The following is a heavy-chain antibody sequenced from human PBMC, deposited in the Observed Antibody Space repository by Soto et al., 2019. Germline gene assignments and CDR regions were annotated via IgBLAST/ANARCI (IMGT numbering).Heavy chain of an antibody. Sequence: QVQLVQSGAEVKKPGSSVKVSCKASGGTFSSYAISWVRQAPGQGLEWMGGIIPIFGTANYAQKFQGRVTMTGGESTSTAYMELSSLRSEDTAVYYCAIGEHKLRFLEWLSKQYYDGMDVWGQGTTVTVSS. D-gene: IGHD3-3*01. V-gene: IGHV1-69*12. CDR1: GGTFSSYA. J-gene: IGHJ6*02. CDR3: AIGEHKLRFLEWLSKQYYDGMDV. CDR2: IIPIFGTA.